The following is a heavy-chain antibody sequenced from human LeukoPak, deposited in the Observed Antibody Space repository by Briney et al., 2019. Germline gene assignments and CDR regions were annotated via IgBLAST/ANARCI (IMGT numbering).Heavy chain of an antibody. D-gene: IGHD2-2*01. CDR3: DLHCSSSSCYLYGMDV. V-gene: IGHV3-7*01. J-gene: IGHJ6*02. CDR2: IKQDGSEK. Sequence: GGSLRLSCAASGFTFSSYWMSWVRQAPGKGLEWVANIKQDGSEKHCVDSVKGRFTISRDNAKNSLYLQMNSLGAEDTAVYYCDLHCSSSSCYLYGMDVWGQGTTVTVSS. CDR1: GFTFSSYW.